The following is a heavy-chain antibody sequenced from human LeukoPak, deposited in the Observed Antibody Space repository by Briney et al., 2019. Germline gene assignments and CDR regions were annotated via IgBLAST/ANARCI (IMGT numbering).Heavy chain of an antibody. Sequence: GGSLRLSCVVSGFTSYIYAMNWVRQAPGKGLQWVSAISDSGGGTFYADSVKGRFTISRDNSKNTLYLQMNSLRAEDTAVYYCAKVGVGWVAFEYWGQGTLVTVSS. CDR3: AKVGVGWVAFEY. J-gene: IGHJ4*02. CDR1: GFTSYIYA. CDR2: ISDSGGGT. D-gene: IGHD3-16*01. V-gene: IGHV3-23*01.